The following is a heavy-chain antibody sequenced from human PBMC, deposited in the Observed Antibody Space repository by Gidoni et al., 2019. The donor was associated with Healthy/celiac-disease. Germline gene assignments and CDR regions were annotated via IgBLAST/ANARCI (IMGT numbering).Heavy chain of an antibody. J-gene: IGHJ4*02. D-gene: IGHD1-26*01. V-gene: IGHV3-33*01. CDR2: IWYDGSNK. CDR1: GFTFSSYG. CDR3: ARVYSGSRTPDY. Sequence: QVQLVESGGGVVQPGRSLRLSCAASGFTFSSYGMHWVRQAPGKGLGWVAVIWYDGSNKYYADSVKGRFTISRDNSKNTLYLQMNSLRAEDTAVYYCARVYSGSRTPDYWGQGTLVTVSS.